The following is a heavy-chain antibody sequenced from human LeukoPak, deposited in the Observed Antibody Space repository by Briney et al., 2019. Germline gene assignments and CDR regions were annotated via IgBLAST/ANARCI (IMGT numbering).Heavy chain of an antibody. Sequence: GGSLRLSCAASGFTFSSFWMNWVRQAPGKGLEWVANIKQDGSERNYVDSVKGRSTISRDNAKNSLVLQMNSLRVEDTAVYYCARDVGPYYDILTGYYGGYYFDYWSQGALVTVSS. D-gene: IGHD3-9*01. CDR1: GFTFSSFW. V-gene: IGHV3-7*03. J-gene: IGHJ4*02. CDR2: IKQDGSER. CDR3: ARDVGPYYDILTGYYGGYYFDY.